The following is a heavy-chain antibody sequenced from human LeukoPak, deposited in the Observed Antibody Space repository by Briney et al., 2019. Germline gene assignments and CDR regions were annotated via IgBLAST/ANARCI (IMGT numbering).Heavy chain of an antibody. CDR3: VRGATVTSPFDY. Sequence: PGRSLRLSCAASGFTFSSYGMHWVRQAPGKGLEWVAVIWYDGSNKCYADSVKGRFTISRDNSKNTLYLQMNSLRAEDTAVYYCVRGATVTSPFDYWGQGTLVTVSS. J-gene: IGHJ4*02. D-gene: IGHD4-17*01. CDR2: IWYDGSNK. V-gene: IGHV3-33*01. CDR1: GFTFSSYG.